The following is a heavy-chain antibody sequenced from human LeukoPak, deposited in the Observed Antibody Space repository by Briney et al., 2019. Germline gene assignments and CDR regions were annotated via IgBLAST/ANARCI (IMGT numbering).Heavy chain of an antibody. D-gene: IGHD2-2*02. Sequence: ASVKVSCEASGYTFTSYDINWVRQATGQGLEWMGWMNPNSGNTGYAQKFQGRVTMTRNTSITTAYMELSSLRSEDTAVYYCARWCSSTSCYKNNFDYWGQGTLVTVSS. CDR3: ARWCSSTSCYKNNFDY. CDR1: GYTFTSYD. V-gene: IGHV1-8*01. J-gene: IGHJ4*02. CDR2: MNPNSGNT.